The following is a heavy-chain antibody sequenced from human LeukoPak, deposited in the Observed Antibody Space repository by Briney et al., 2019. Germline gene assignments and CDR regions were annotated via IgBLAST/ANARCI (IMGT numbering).Heavy chain of an antibody. J-gene: IGHJ6*03. CDR3: AKGRGWEASYYYYYMDV. D-gene: IGHD1-26*01. CDR1: GFTFSSYG. V-gene: IGHV3-30*18. Sequence: GGSLRLSCAASGFTFSSYGMHWVRQAPGKGLEWVAVISYDGSNKYYADSVKGRFTISRDNSKNTLYLQMNSLRAEDTAVYYCAKGRGWEASYYYYYMDVWGKGTTVTISS. CDR2: ISYDGSNK.